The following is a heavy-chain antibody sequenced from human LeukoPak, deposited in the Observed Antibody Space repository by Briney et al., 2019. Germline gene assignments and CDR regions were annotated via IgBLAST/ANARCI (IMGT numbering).Heavy chain of an antibody. J-gene: IGHJ4*02. V-gene: IGHV3-23*01. CDR3: AKRGVVIRVILVGFHKEAYYFDS. D-gene: IGHD3-22*01. CDR2: ISDRGSRT. CDR1: GFSFRYFA. Sequence: PAGSLRLSCAASGFSFRYFAMSWVAQAPGKGLEGVAGISDRGSRTNYADSVKGRFTSSTDHPKNTLYLQMNSLRAEDTAVYFCAKRGVVIRVILVGFHKEAYYFDSWGQGALVTVSS.